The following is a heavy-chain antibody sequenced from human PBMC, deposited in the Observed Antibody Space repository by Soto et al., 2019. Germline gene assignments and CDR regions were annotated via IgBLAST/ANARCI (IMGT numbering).Heavy chain of an antibody. D-gene: IGHD3-16*01. CDR3: AKAKGHDSLWGSYEAFDY. CDR1: GGTFSSYS. J-gene: IGHJ4*02. Sequence: ASVKVSCKASGGTFSSYSISWVRQAPGQGLEWMGSIIPMFGAPNYGQKFQGRVTITAAESTNTAYMELSSLRSDDTAVYYCAKAKGHDSLWGSYEAFDYWGQGTLVTVSS. V-gene: IGHV1-69*13. CDR2: IIPMFGAP.